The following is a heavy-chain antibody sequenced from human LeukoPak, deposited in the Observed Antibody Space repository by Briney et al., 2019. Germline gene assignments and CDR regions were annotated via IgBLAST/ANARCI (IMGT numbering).Heavy chain of an antibody. V-gene: IGHV4-39*07. J-gene: IGHJ4*02. CDR2: IYYSGST. CDR1: GGSISSSSYY. Sequence: PSETLSLTCTVSGGSISSSSYYWGWIRQPPGKGLEWIGYIYYSGSTYYNPSLKSRVTMSVDTSKNQFSLKLTSVTAADTAVYYCARASYIYGPLFDYWGQGTLVTVSS. D-gene: IGHD5-18*01. CDR3: ARASYIYGPLFDY.